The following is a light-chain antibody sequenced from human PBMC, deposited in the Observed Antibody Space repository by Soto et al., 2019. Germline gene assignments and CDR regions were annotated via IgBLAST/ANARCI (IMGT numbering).Light chain of an antibody. Sequence: SVLTQPASVSGSPGQSIAISCTGTSSDVGAYDYVSWYQQHPGKAPKLIIYDVSNRPSGVSNRFSGSKSGNTASLTISGLQAEDEADYYCSSYTISSTPLYVFGTGTRSPS. V-gene: IGLV2-14*01. CDR2: DVS. CDR3: SSYTISSTPLYV. CDR1: SSDVGAYDY. J-gene: IGLJ1*01.